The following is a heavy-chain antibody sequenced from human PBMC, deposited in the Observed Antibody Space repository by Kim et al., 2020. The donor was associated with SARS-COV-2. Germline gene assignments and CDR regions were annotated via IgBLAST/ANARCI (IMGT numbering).Heavy chain of an antibody. D-gene: IGHD3-10*01. V-gene: IGHV4-38-2*02. Sequence: SETLSLTCTVSGYSISSGYYWGWIRQPPGKGLEWIGSIYHSGSTYYNPSLKSRVTISVDTSKNQFSLKLSSVTAADTAVYYCARTVLLWFGELPNAFDIWGQGTMVTVSS. CDR1: GYSISSGYY. CDR3: ARTVLLWFGELPNAFDI. CDR2: IYHSGST. J-gene: IGHJ3*02.